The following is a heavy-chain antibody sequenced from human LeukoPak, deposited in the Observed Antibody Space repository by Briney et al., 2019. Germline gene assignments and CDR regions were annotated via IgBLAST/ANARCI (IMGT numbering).Heavy chain of an antibody. Sequence: PGRSLRLTCAASGFTFSSYAMHWVRQAPGKGLEWVAVISYDGSNKYYADSVKGRFTISRDNSKNTLYLQMNSLRAEDTAVYYCARGYCSGGNCYPLFDPWGQGTLVTVSS. CDR3: ARGYCSGGNCYPLFDP. CDR2: ISYDGSNK. J-gene: IGHJ5*02. CDR1: GFTFSSYA. D-gene: IGHD2-15*01. V-gene: IGHV3-30-3*01.